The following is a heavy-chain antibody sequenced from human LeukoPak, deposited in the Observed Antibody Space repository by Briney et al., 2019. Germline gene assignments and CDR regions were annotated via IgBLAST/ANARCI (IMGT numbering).Heavy chain of an antibody. CDR3: AKVGYYYDSSGYSEAFDY. Sequence: GGSLRLSCAASGFTFDDYAMHWVRQAPGKGLEWVSGISWNSGSIGYADSVKGRFTISRDNAKNSLYLQMNSLRAEDTALYYCAKVGYYYDSSGYSEAFDYWGQGTLVSVSS. CDR1: GFTFDDYA. V-gene: IGHV3-9*01. D-gene: IGHD3-22*01. CDR2: ISWNSGSI. J-gene: IGHJ4*02.